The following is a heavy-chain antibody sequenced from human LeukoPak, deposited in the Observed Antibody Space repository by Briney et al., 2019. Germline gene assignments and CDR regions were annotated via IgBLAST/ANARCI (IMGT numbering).Heavy chain of an antibody. Sequence: GASVKVSCKASGYTFTGYYMHLVRQAPGQGLEWMGRINPNSGGTNYAQKFQGRVRMTRDTSISTAYMELSRLRSDDTAVYYCASRNVVVGATATDAFDIWGQGTMVTVSS. D-gene: IGHD1-26*01. J-gene: IGHJ3*02. CDR1: GYTFTGYY. CDR2: INPNSGGT. CDR3: ASRNVVVGATATDAFDI. V-gene: IGHV1-2*06.